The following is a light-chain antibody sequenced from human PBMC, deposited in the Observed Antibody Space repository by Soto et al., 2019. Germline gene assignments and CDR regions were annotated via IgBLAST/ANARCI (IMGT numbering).Light chain of an antibody. CDR2: GAS. J-gene: IGKJ2*01. CDR3: QQYGSSPYT. V-gene: IGKV3-20*01. CDR1: QSVTSSF. Sequence: PGERATLSCRASQSVTSSFLAWYQQKPGQAPRLLIYGASTRATGIPDRFSGSGSGTDFTLTISRLEPEDFAVYYCQQYGSSPYTFGQGTKLEI.